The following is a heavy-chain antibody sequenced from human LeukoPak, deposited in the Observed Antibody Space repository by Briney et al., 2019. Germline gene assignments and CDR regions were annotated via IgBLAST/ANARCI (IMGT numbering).Heavy chain of an antibody. CDR1: GFTFSSYA. CDR2: ISGSGGST. D-gene: IGHD3-22*01. J-gene: IGHJ4*02. Sequence: PGGSLRLSCAASGFTFSSYAMSWVRQAPGKGLEWVSAISGSGGSTYYADSVKGRFTISRDNSKSTLYPQMNSLRAEDTAVYYCAKYYYDSSGTLDYWGQGTLVTVSS. CDR3: AKYYYDSSGTLDY. V-gene: IGHV3-23*01.